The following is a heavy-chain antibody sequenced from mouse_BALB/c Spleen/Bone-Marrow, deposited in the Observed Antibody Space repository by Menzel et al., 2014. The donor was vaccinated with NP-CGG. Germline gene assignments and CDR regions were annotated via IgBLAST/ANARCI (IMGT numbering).Heavy chain of an antibody. D-gene: IGHD2-1*01. J-gene: IGHJ2*01. CDR3: ARDYLYYFDY. CDR2: IRNKANGYTT. Sequence: EVKVVESGGGLVQPGGFLRLSCATSGFTFTDHYMSWVRQPPGKALEWLGFIRNKANGYTTEYSASVKGRFTISRDNSQSIVYLQMSTLRAGDSATYYCARDYLYYFDYWGQGTTLTVSS. CDR1: GFTFTDHY. V-gene: IGHV7-3*02.